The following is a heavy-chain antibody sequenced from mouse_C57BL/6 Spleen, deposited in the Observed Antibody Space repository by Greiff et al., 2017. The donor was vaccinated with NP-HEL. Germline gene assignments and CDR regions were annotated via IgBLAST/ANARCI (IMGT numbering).Heavy chain of an antibody. Sequence: QVQLQQSGAELVKPGASVKVSCKASGYTFTSYWMHWVKQRPGQGLEWIGRIHPSDSDTNYNQKFKGKATLTVDKSSSTAYLQLSRLTSEASAVSYCSIALQGEFNGSRGDYWGQGTTLTVSS. CDR3: SIALQGEFNGSRGDY. CDR2: IHPSDSDT. CDR1: GYTFTSYW. V-gene: IGHV1-74*01. D-gene: IGHD3-3*01. J-gene: IGHJ2*01.